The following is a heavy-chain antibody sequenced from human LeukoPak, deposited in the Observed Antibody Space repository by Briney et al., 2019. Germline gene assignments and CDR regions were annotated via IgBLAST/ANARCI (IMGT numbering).Heavy chain of an antibody. J-gene: IGHJ3*02. V-gene: IGHV4-61*02. Sequence: SETLSLTCTVSGSSISSGSYYWSWIRQPAGKGLGWIGRIYTSGSTNYNPSLKSQVTISVDTSKNQFSLKLSSVTAADTAVYYCARTWIVVVMGAFDIWGQGTMVTVSS. CDR1: GSSISSGSYY. D-gene: IGHD3-22*01. CDR3: ARTWIVVVMGAFDI. CDR2: IYTSGST.